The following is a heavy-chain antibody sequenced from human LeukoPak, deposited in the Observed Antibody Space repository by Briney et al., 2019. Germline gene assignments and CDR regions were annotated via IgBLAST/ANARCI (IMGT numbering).Heavy chain of an antibody. CDR2: ISSSSSTI. CDR1: GFTFSSYS. CDR3: ARGGGVITPLDAFDI. V-gene: IGHV3-48*01. Sequence: GGSLRLSCSASGFTFSSYSMIWVRQAPGKGLVWVSYISSSSSTISYAHSVRGRFTISRDNATNYLYLQMNRLRAEDTAVYYCARGGGVITPLDAFDIWGQGTMVTVSS. J-gene: IGHJ3*02. D-gene: IGHD3-22*01.